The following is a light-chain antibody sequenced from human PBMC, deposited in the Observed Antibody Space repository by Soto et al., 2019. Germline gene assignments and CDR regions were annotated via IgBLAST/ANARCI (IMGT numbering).Light chain of an antibody. CDR3: AAWDDSLDGPT. Sequence: QSMLSQPPSTSGTPGQRVTISCSGGTSNIGTYTVSWYQQFPETAPRLLIYGSDRRPSGVPDRFSGSKSGTSASLSIGGLHSEDEAHYYCAAWDDSLDGPTFGGGTKVTVL. CDR2: GSD. V-gene: IGLV1-44*01. J-gene: IGLJ2*01. CDR1: TSNIGTYT.